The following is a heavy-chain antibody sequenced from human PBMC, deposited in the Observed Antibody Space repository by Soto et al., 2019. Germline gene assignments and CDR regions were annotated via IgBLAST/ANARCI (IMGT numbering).Heavy chain of an antibody. D-gene: IGHD3-9*01. CDR1: GFTFSSYW. V-gene: IGHV3-74*01. Sequence: GGSLRLSCAASGFTFSSYWMHWVRQAPGKGLEWVSRINSDGSSTSYAGAVKCRFTISRDNDKNKLYLQMTSLRAEDTDVFYCASGRGLYDMLTGSVYYWGQGTLVTVSA. CDR3: ASGRGLYDMLTGSVYY. CDR2: INSDGSST. J-gene: IGHJ4*02.